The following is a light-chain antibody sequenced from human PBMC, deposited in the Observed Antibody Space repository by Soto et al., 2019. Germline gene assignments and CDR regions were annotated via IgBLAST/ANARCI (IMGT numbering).Light chain of an antibody. CDR3: QQRSNWAT. CDR2: DAS. V-gene: IGKV3-11*01. CDR1: QSVSNNY. J-gene: IGKJ3*01. Sequence: EIVLTQSPGTLSLSPGERATPSCRASQSVSNNYLAWYQQKPGQAPRLLIYDASNRATGIPARFSGSGSGTEFTLTISSLEPEDFAVYYCQQRSNWATFGPGTKVDIK.